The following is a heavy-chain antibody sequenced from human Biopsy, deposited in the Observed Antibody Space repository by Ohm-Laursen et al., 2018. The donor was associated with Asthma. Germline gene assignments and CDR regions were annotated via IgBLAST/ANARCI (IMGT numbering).Heavy chain of an antibody. CDR2: INSFFGTT. Sequence: SVKVSCKSLGGTFNTYVISWVREAPGQELKWMGEINSFFGTTTYPQKFQDRVTITADDSTSTVYMELSSLRSEDTAVYYCARKAGSCISRTCYSLDFWGQGTLVTVSS. V-gene: IGHV1-69*13. J-gene: IGHJ4*02. CDR1: GGTFNTYV. D-gene: IGHD2-2*01. CDR3: ARKAGSCISRTCYSLDF.